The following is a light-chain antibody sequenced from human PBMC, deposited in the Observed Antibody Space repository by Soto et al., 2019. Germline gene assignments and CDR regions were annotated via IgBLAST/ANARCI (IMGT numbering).Light chain of an antibody. Sequence: DIQMTQSPSSLSASVGDRVTITCRASQDFNDYLAWYQHKPGKVPELLIYAVSTLQSWVPSRFSGGGSGTDFTLTISSLQPEDVATYYCQKYNSAPQTFGQGTKVEIK. CDR1: QDFNDY. CDR2: AVS. J-gene: IGKJ1*01. CDR3: QKYNSAPQT. V-gene: IGKV1-27*01.